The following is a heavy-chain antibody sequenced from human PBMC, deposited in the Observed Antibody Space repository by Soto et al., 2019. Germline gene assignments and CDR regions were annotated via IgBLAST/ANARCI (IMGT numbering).Heavy chain of an antibody. J-gene: IGHJ5*02. Sequence: PSETLSLTCTVSGGSISSYYWSWIRQPPGKGLEWIGYIYYSGSTNYNPSLKSRVTISLDTSMNHFSLRLSSVTAAGTAVYYCARGQRFSDWFDPWGQGTLVTVSS. V-gene: IGHV4-59*12. CDR3: ARGQRFSDWFDP. CDR2: IYYSGST. CDR1: GGSISSYY. D-gene: IGHD3-3*01.